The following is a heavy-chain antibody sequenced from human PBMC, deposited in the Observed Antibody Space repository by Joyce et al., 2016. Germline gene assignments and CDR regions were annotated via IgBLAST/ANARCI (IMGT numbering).Heavy chain of an antibody. Sequence: QVQLVESGGVVVQPGRSLRLSCSASGFTFSNYGMHWVHQAPGKGLEWVAVIANDGNKKYYADSVKGRFTISRDNSKNTLYLQMNSLRAEDTAVYYCAKRYDYVDYWGQGTLVTVSS. CDR1: GFTFSNYG. CDR3: AKRYDYVDY. CDR2: IANDGNKK. D-gene: IGHD3-16*01. J-gene: IGHJ4*02. V-gene: IGHV3-30*18.